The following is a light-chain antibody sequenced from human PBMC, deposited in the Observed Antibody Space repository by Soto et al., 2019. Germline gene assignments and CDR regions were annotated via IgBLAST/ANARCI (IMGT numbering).Light chain of an antibody. CDR3: HQRSNWPWT. J-gene: IGKJ1*01. CDR2: GAS. CDR1: QSVSSNY. V-gene: IGKV3D-20*02. Sequence: EILLTQSPDTLSLSPGERATLSCRASQSVSSNYLAWYQQIPGQAPRPLIYGASSRVPGIPDRVRGSGSGTDVTLTISSLEPEDFAVYYCHQRSNWPWTFGQGTKVDIK.